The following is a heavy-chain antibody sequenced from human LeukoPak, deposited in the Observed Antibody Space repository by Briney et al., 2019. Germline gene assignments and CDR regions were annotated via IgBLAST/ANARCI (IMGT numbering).Heavy chain of an antibody. J-gene: IGHJ4*02. CDR2: VYFTGST. D-gene: IGHD2-2*01. CDR3: ARTQYCTSSTSCYFGYFDY. V-gene: IGHV4-59*01. CDR1: GGSISSYY. Sequence: SETLSLTCTVSGGSISSYYWSWIRQPPGKGLEWIAYVYFTGSTNYNPSLKGRVTISLDMSKNQFSLNLNSVTAADTAVYYCARTQYCTSSTSCYFGYFDYWGQGSLVTVSS.